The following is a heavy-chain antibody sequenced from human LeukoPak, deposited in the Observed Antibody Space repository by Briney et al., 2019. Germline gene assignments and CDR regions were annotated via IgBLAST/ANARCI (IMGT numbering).Heavy chain of an antibody. Sequence: GRSLRLSCAASGFTFSSYAMHWVRQAPGKGLEWVAVISYDGSNKYYADSVKGRFTISRDNSKNTLYLQMNSLRAEDTAVYYCARRAESDYWGQGTLVTVSS. CDR2: ISYDGSNK. V-gene: IGHV3-30-3*01. D-gene: IGHD6-19*01. CDR1: GFTFSSYA. J-gene: IGHJ4*02. CDR3: ARRAESDY.